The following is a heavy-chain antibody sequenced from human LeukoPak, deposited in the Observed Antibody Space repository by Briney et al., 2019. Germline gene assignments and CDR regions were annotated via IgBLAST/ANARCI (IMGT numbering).Heavy chain of an antibody. CDR3: AGGRTDIVVVPATLRNYYFDY. CDR2: ISAYNGNT. Sequence: GASVKVSCKASGYTFTSYGISWVRQAPGQGLEWIGWISAYNGNTNYAQKLQGRVTTTADKATSTAYMELSSLRSEDAAVYYCAGGRTDIVVVPATLRNYYFDYWGQGTLVTVSS. D-gene: IGHD2-2*01. CDR1: GYTFTSYG. J-gene: IGHJ4*02. V-gene: IGHV1-18*01.